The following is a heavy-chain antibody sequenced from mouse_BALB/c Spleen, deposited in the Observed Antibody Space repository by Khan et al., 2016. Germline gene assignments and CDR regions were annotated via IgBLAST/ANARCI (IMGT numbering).Heavy chain of an antibody. J-gene: IGHJ2*01. V-gene: IGHV1S136*01. CDR3: ARNPYYGNYGDY. Sequence: VQLQQSGPELVKPGASVKMSCKASGYTFTSYVMHWVKQKPGQGLEWIGYINRYSDGTKYNEKFKGKATLTSDKSTSTAYMELSSLTSEDSAVYNCARNPYYGNYGDYWGQGTTLTVSS. CDR1: GYTFTSYV. D-gene: IGHD2-10*01. CDR2: INRYSDGT.